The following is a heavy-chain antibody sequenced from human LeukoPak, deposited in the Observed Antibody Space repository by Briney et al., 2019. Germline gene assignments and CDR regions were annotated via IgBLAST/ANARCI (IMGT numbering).Heavy chain of an antibody. D-gene: IGHD3-22*01. V-gene: IGHV3-30*01. CDR2: ISYDGSNK. J-gene: IGHJ4*02. CDR3: ASGLNYYDSSGYYYFDY. Sequence: GGSLRLSCAASGFTFSSYAMHWVRQAPGKGLEWVAVISYDGSNKYYADSVKGRFTISRDNSKNTLYLQMNSLRAEDTAVYYCASGLNYYDSSGYYYFDYWGQGTLVTVSS. CDR1: GFTFSSYA.